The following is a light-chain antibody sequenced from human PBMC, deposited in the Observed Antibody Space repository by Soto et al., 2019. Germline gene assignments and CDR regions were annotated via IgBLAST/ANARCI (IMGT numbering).Light chain of an antibody. CDR3: QQTFSTPRT. V-gene: IGKV1-39*01. Sequence: DTQMTQSPSSLSASVGDRVTITCRAGQNVRSYLNWYQQKPGKAPNLLIYETSTLQSGVPSRFSGDGYGTDFTLSISSLHPEDFATYYCQQTFSTPRTFGQGTNVEI. CDR1: QNVRSY. CDR2: ETS. J-gene: IGKJ1*01.